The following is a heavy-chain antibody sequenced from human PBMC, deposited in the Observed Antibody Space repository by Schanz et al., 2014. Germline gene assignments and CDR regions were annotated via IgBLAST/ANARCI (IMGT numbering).Heavy chain of an antibody. D-gene: IGHD4-17*01. CDR3: AKDRGGDYEVSYYYGMDV. CDR2: ISYDGSFE. Sequence: VQLVESGGDLVQPGGSLRLSCAGSGVDLSGNALHWVRQAPGKGLEWVAFISYDGSFEDYLDSVKGRFTISRDNSKNTLYLQMSSLRGEDTAVYYCAKDRGGDYEVSYYYGMDVWGQGTTVTVSS. CDR1: GVDLSGNA. V-gene: IGHV3-30*04. J-gene: IGHJ6*02.